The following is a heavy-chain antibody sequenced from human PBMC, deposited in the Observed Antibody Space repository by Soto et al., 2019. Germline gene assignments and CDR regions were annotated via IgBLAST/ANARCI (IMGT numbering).Heavy chain of an antibody. CDR3: ARGRRIWVVATKNWFDP. Sequence: QVQLVQSGAEVKKPGSSVKVSCKASGCTFSSYAISWVRQAPGQGLEWMGGIIPIFGTANYAQKFQGRVTITAYESTSTAYMELSSLRSEDTAVYYCARGRRIWVVATKNWFDPWGQGTLVTVSS. D-gene: IGHD2-15*01. V-gene: IGHV1-69*01. CDR1: GCTFSSYA. CDR2: IIPIFGTA. J-gene: IGHJ5*02.